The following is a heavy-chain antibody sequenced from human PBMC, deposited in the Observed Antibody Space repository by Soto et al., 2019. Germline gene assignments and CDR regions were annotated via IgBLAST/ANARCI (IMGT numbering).Heavy chain of an antibody. CDR3: ARVSRTVCLEY. CDR1: GGSISSGFW. V-gene: IGHV4-4*02. CDR2: VAHSGST. Sequence: QVHLQASDPGLVKPSETLSLTCVVSGGSISSGFWWTWVRQSPGKGLEWLGEVAHSGSTKDNPSLKSRVTLSVDKSNNRFSLSLTSVPAADTGVYYCARVSRTVCLEYWGKGRLVTVSS. D-gene: IGHD4-17*01. J-gene: IGHJ4*02.